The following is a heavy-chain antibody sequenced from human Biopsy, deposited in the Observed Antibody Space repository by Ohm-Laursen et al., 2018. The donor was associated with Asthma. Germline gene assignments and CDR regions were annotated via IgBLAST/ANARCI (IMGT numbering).Heavy chain of an antibody. CDR2: IFAANSET. D-gene: IGHD1-7*01. J-gene: IGHJ4*02. V-gene: IGHV5-51*01. Sequence: ESLKLSCKASGYTFSDSWIGWVRQMPGKGLEWMGIIFAANSETKYSPSFQGQVTISPDMSISTAFLQWSSLKASDTAIYYCARFIDGTFFVDYWGQGTLVTVSS. CDR1: GYTFSDSW. CDR3: ARFIDGTFFVDY.